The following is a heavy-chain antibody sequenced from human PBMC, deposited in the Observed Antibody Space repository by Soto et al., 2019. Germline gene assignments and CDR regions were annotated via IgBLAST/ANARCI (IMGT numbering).Heavy chain of an antibody. J-gene: IGHJ6*02. D-gene: IGHD3-10*01. V-gene: IGHV3-23*01. CDR3: AKDLGSSDYGMDV. CDR1: GFTFSSYA. Sequence: GSLRLSCAASGFTFSSYAMSWVRQAPGKGPEWVSAISGSGGSTYYADSVKGRFTISRDNSKNTLYLQMNSLRAEDTAVYYCAKDLGSSDYGMDVWGQGTTVTVSS. CDR2: ISGSGGST.